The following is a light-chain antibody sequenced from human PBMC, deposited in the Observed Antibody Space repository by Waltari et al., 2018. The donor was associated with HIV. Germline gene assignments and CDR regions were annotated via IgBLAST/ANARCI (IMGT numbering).Light chain of an antibody. CDR2: ENY. Sequence: QSVLTQPPSVSAAPGQKVNISCSGRSSNIGQNYVSWYQHLPGTAPKLLISENYKRPSGIPDRFSGSKSGTSATLGITGLQPGDEADYYCGTWDSSLSAGVFGGGTKLTVL. CDR1: SSNIGQNY. CDR3: GTWDSSLSAGV. V-gene: IGLV1-51*02. J-gene: IGLJ2*01.